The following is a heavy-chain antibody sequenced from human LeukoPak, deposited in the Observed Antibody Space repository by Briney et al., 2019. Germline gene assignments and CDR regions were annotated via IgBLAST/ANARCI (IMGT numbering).Heavy chain of an antibody. J-gene: IGHJ4*02. CDR1: GFTFSSYA. V-gene: IGHV3-23*01. Sequence: GGSLRLSCAASGFTFSSYAMSWVRQAPGKGLEWVSAISGSGGSTYYADSVKGRFTISRDNSKNTLYLQMNSLRAEDTAVYYCAITPYYYGSGSDDFDYWGQGTLVTVSS. CDR3: AITPYYYGSGSDDFDY. D-gene: IGHD3-10*01. CDR2: ISGSGGST.